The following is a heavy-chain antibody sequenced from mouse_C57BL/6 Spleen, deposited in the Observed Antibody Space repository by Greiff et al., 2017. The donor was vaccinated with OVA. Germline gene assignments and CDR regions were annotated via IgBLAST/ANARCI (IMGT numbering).Heavy chain of an antibody. Sequence: EVQLQQSGGGLVKPGGSLKLSCAASGFTFSSYAMSWVRQTPEKRLEWVATISDGGSYTYYPDNVKGRFTISRDNAKNNLYLQMSHLKSEDTAMYYCARDSNYAYFDYWGQGTTLTVSS. CDR1: GFTFSSYA. CDR3: ARDSNYAYFDY. V-gene: IGHV5-4*01. J-gene: IGHJ2*01. CDR2: ISDGGSYT. D-gene: IGHD2-5*01.